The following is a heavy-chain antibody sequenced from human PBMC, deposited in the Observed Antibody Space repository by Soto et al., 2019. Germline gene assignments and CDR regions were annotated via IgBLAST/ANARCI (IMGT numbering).Heavy chain of an antibody. CDR3: AKDRVAGGFDY. D-gene: IGHD1-26*01. J-gene: IGHJ4*02. CDR2: VSATAGTT. Sequence: DVQLVDSGGGLVQPGGSLRLSCAASGFTFSNYAMSWVRQAPGKGLEWVSLVSATAGTTYYTDSVKGRFTISRDNSRNTVYLQMNSMRADETAVYYFAKDRVAGGFDYWGQGTLVTVSS. CDR1: GFTFSNYA. V-gene: IGHV3-23*04.